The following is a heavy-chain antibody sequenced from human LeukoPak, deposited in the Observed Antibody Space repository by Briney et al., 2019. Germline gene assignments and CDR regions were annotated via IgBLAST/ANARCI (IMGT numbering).Heavy chain of an antibody. Sequence: SETLSLTCTVSGGSISSSSYYWGWIRQPPGKGLEWIGSIYYSGSTNYNPSLKSRVTISVDTSKNQFSLKLSSVTAADTAVYYCARSSGYYFDAFDIWGQGTMVTVSS. V-gene: IGHV4-39*07. D-gene: IGHD3-22*01. CDR3: ARSSGYYFDAFDI. J-gene: IGHJ3*02. CDR1: GGSISSSSYY. CDR2: IYYSGST.